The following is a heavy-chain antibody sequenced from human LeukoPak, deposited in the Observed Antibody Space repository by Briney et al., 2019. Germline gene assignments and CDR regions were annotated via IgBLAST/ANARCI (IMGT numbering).Heavy chain of an antibody. CDR3: ARGWSMITFGGVHSDY. CDR1: GFTFDDYG. V-gene: IGHV3-20*04. CDR2: INWDGGST. Sequence: PGGSLRLSCAASGFTFDDYGMSWVRQAPGKGLEWVSGINWDGGSTGYADSVKGRFTISRDNAKNSLYLQMNGLRAEDTALYFCARGWSMITFGGVHSDYWGQGTLVTVS. J-gene: IGHJ4*02. D-gene: IGHD3-16*01.